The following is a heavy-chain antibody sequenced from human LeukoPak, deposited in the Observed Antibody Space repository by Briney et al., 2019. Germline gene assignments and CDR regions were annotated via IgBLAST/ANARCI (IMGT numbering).Heavy chain of an antibody. D-gene: IGHD1-26*01. V-gene: IGHV3-30*02. J-gene: IGHJ4*02. Sequence: GGSLRLSCAASGFTFSSYGMHWVRQAPGKGLEWVAFIRYDGSNKYYADSVKGRFTISRDNSKNTLYLQMNSLRAEDTAVYYCAKERGWTSKYFDYWARDPWSPSPQ. CDR2: IRYDGSNK. CDR1: GFTFSSYG. CDR3: AKERGWTSKYFDY.